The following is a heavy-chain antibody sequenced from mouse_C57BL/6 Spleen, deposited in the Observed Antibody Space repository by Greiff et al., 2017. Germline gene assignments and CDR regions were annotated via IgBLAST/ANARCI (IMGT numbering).Heavy chain of an antibody. Sequence: VKLMESVPELVKPGASVKISCTASGYAFSSSWMHWVKQRPGKGLEWIGRIYPGDGDTNYNGKFKGKATLTADKSSSTAYMQLSSLTSEDSAVYFCAREGLRLRYLDYWGQGTTLTVSS. CDR2: IYPGDGDT. D-gene: IGHD3-2*02. V-gene: IGHV1-82*01. CDR1: GYAFSSSW. J-gene: IGHJ2*01. CDR3: AREGLRLRYLDY.